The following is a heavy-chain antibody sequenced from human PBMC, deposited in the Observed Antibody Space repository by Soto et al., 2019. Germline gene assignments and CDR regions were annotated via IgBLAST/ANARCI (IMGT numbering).Heavy chain of an antibody. Sequence: GGSLRLSCAASGFTFSIYAMTWVRQAPGKGLEWVSAISGSGGSTYYADSVKGRFTIFRDNSKNTLYLQMNSLRAEDTAVYYCARDPRIYYDSSGYYGAAFDIWGQGTMVTVSS. V-gene: IGHV3-23*01. J-gene: IGHJ3*02. CDR2: ISGSGGST. CDR3: ARDPRIYYDSSGYYGAAFDI. CDR1: GFTFSIYA. D-gene: IGHD3-22*01.